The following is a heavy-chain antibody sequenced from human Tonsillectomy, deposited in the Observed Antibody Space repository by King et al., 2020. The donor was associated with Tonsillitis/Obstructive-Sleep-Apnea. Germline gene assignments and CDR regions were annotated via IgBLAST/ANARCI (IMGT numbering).Heavy chain of an antibody. V-gene: IGHV3-9*01. CDR1: GFTFDDYA. CDR3: TKVEGQYFSTSSCQFDY. J-gene: IGHJ4*02. D-gene: IGHD2-2*01. CDR2: ISWNSGII. Sequence: VQLVESGGGLVPPGRSLRLSCAASGFTFDDYAMHWVRQAPGKGLEWVSGISWNSGIILYADSVKGRFTISRDNAKNFLYLQMNSLGAEDTAFYYCTKVEGQYFSTSSCQFDYWGQGTLVAVSS.